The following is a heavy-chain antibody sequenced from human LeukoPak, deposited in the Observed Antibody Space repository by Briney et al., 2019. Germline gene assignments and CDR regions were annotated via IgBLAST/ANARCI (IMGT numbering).Heavy chain of an antibody. CDR3: ARGARRYDYVWGSYRSDFDY. D-gene: IGHD3-16*02. J-gene: IGHJ4*02. V-gene: IGHV1-18*01. CDR1: GYTFTSYG. Sequence: ASVKVSCKASGYTFTSYGISWVRQAPGQGLEWMGWISAYNGNTNYAQKLQGRATMTTDTSTSTAYMELRSLRSDDTAVYYCARGARRYDYVWGSYRSDFDYWGQGTLVTVSS. CDR2: ISAYNGNT.